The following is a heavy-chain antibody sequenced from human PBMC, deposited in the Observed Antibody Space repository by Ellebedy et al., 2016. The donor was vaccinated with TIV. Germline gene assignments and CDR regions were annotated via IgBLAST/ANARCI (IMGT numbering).Heavy chain of an antibody. J-gene: IGHJ6*02. CDR2: ISSSGNII. CDR1: EFIFSSYN. D-gene: IGHD5/OR15-5a*01. Sequence: GESLKISCAASEFIFSSYNMNWVRQAPGKGLEWVSYISSSGNIIYYTDSVEGRFIISRDNGKNSLYLQMNSLRAEDTAVYFCAREEFRSTMTFDYYYGMDVWGRGTTVTVSS. CDR3: AREEFRSTMTFDYYYGMDV. V-gene: IGHV3-48*01.